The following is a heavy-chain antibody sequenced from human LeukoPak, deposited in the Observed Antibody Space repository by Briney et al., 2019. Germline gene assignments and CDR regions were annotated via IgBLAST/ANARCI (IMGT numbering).Heavy chain of an antibody. D-gene: IGHD4-17*01. CDR2: ISYDGGNK. CDR3: AKPPTTVTTEYFQH. Sequence: GGSLRLSCAASGFTFSSYGMHWVRQAPGKGLEWVAVISYDGGNKYYADSVKGRFTISRDNSKNTLYLQMNSLRAEDTAVYYCAKPPTTVTTEYFQHWGQGTLVTVSS. V-gene: IGHV3-30*18. CDR1: GFTFSSYG. J-gene: IGHJ1*01.